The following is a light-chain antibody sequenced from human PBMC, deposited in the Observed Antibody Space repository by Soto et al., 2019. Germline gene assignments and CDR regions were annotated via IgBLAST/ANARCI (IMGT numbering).Light chain of an antibody. CDR2: LGS. Sequence: DFVMTQSPLSLRVTPGEPASISCRSSQSLLYSNGYNYLDWYVQKPGQSPQLLIYLGSNRASGIPDRFSGSGSGTDFTLKISRVEAEDVGVYYCMQALQTPYTFGQGTKLEIK. CDR1: QSLLYSNGYNY. V-gene: IGKV2-28*01. CDR3: MQALQTPYT. J-gene: IGKJ2*01.